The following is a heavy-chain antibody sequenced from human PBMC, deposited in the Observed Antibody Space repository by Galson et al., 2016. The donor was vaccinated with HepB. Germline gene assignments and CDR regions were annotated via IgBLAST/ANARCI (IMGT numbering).Heavy chain of an antibody. CDR3: ARSDYNILTGPLGVHFDY. V-gene: IGHV1-3*01. CDR2: INAGNGDT. CDR1: GYTFTHFV. J-gene: IGHJ4*01. Sequence: SVKVSCKASGYTFTHFVIHWVRQAPGQRLEWMGWINAGNGDTKYSQKFQGRVTIARDTSASTAYMDVRSLRSEDTAVYYCARSDYNILTGPLGVHFDYWGQRTLGTVSS. D-gene: IGHD3-9*01.